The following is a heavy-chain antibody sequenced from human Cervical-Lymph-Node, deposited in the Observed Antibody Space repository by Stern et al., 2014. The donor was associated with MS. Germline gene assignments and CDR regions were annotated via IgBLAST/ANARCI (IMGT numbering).Heavy chain of an antibody. CDR1: GFSVSNNY. D-gene: IGHD6-13*01. Sequence: EVQLVESGGDLVQPGGSLRLSCAASGFSVSNNYMSWVRQAPGTGLEWVSVIFSGGSTDYADSVKGRFSISRDNLKNTLYLQMNSLRAEVTAVYYCARWYSSTWKTLDYWGQGILVTVSS. J-gene: IGHJ4*02. V-gene: IGHV3-66*01. CDR2: IFSGGST. CDR3: ARWYSSTWKTLDY.